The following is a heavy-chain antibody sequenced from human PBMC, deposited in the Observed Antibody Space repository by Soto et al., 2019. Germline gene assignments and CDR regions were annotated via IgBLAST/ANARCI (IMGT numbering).Heavy chain of an antibody. J-gene: IGHJ6*03. CDR3: ARNGDHNYYYYYYMDV. CDR1: GFTFSSYD. V-gene: IGHV3-13*01. Sequence: GGSLRLSCAASGFTFSSYDMHWVRQATGKGLEWVSAIGTAGDTYYPGSVKGRFTISRENAKNSLYLQMNSLRAGDTAVYYCARNGDHNYYYYYYMDVWGKGTTVTVSS. D-gene: IGHD4-17*01. CDR2: IGTAGDT.